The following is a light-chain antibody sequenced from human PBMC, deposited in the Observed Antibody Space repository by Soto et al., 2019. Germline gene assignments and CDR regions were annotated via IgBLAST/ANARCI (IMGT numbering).Light chain of an antibody. CDR1: QDIRNY. Sequence: AVQMTQSPSSLSASVGDRVTITCRASQDIRNYLGWYQQKPGKAPKLLIYGASSLQSGVPSRFAGSGSGTDFTLTISSLQPEDSASYFCLQDHNYLWTFRQRTKVDI. V-gene: IGKV1-6*01. CDR2: GAS. CDR3: LQDHNYLWT. J-gene: IGKJ1*01.